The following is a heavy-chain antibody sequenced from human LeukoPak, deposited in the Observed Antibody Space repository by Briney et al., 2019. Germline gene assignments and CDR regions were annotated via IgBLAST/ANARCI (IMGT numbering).Heavy chain of an antibody. J-gene: IGHJ4*02. CDR2: IGISSGNT. Sequence: GGSLKLSCTPSGLTFTSYGMNWVRQAPGKGREWISYIGISSGNTKYADSVKGRFTISGDNAKNSLYLQMNSLRVEDTAVYYCARDHNYAFDNWGQETLVTVSS. V-gene: IGHV3-48*04. CDR3: ARDHNYAFDN. CDR1: GLTFTSYG. D-gene: IGHD1-1*01.